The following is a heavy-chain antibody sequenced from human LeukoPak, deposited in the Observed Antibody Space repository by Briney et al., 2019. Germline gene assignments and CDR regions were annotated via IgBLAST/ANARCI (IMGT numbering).Heavy chain of an antibody. D-gene: IGHD1-26*01. CDR2: IYYSGST. CDR1: GASLISYY. Sequence: SETLSLTCTVSGASLISYYWSWIRQPPGKGLEWIGYIYYSGSTNYNPSLRSRVTISVDTSKNQFSLKLSSVTAADTAVYYCARVGAAPIWGQGTLVTVSS. CDR3: ARVGAAPI. V-gene: IGHV4-59*01. J-gene: IGHJ4*02.